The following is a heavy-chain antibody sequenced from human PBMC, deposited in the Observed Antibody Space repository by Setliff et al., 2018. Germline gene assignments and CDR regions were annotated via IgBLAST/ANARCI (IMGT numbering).Heavy chain of an antibody. V-gene: IGHV3-64*01. Sequence: PGGSLRLSCAASGFTFSSYAMHWVRQAPGKGLEYVSAISNNGGSTYYANSVKGRFTISRDNSKNTLYLQMGSLRAEDMAVYYCAGGRIPTIFGVALNWFDPWGQGTLVTVSS. J-gene: IGHJ5*02. CDR2: ISNNGGST. D-gene: IGHD3-3*01. CDR1: GFTFSSYA. CDR3: AGGRIPTIFGVALNWFDP.